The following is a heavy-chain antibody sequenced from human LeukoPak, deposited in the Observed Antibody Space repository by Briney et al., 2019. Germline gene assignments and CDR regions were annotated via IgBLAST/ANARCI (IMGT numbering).Heavy chain of an antibody. J-gene: IGHJ4*02. CDR2: ISESGSQT. V-gene: IGHV3-23*01. CDR1: GFAFASYA. CDR3: DGSDF. D-gene: IGHD3/OR15-3a*01. Sequence: GGSLRLSCAASGFAFASYAMGWVRQPPGKGLEWVSTISESGSQTHYADSVQGRFTISRDNSKNTLHLQMNNLRAEDTAIYHCDGSDFWGQGTLVTVSS.